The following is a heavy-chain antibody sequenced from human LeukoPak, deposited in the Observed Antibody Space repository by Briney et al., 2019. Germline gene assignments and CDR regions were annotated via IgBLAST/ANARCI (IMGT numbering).Heavy chain of an antibody. CDR2: INPNSGGT. V-gene: IGHV1-2*02. D-gene: IGHD3-16*01. Sequence: ASVKVSCKASGYTFTGYYMHWVRQAPGQGLEWMGWINPNSGGTNYAQKFQGRVTMTRDTSISTAYMELSRLRSDDTAVYYCARDFSGEWEQVTGWWLDPWGQGTLVIVSS. CDR1: GYTFTGYY. CDR3: ARDFSGEWEQVTGWWLDP. J-gene: IGHJ5*02.